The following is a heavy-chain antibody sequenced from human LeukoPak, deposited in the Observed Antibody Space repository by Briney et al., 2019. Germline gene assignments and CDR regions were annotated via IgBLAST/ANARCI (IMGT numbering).Heavy chain of an antibody. V-gene: IGHV3-53*01. D-gene: IGHD3-22*01. CDR2: IYSGGST. CDR3: ASLYYDSSGYGSFDY. J-gene: IGHJ4*02. Sequence: GGSLRLSCAASGFTVSSNYMSWVRQAPGKGLEWVSVIYSGGSTYYADSVKGRFTISRDNSKSTLYLQMNSLRAEDTAVYYCASLYYDSSGYGSFDYWGQGTLVTVSS. CDR1: GFTVSSNY.